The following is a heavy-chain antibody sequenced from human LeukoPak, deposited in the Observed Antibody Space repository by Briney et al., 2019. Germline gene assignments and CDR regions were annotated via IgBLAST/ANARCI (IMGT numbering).Heavy chain of an antibody. Sequence: GGSLRLSCAASGFTFSSYAMNWVRQAPGKGLEWVSGISGGGDGTYYADSVRGRFTISRDNSKNTLFLQMNSLRAEDTAIYHCAKPTDLRDYYGRDWGQGTLVTVSS. V-gene: IGHV3-23*01. CDR2: ISGGGDGT. CDR3: AKPTDLRDYYGRD. D-gene: IGHD3-10*02. J-gene: IGHJ4*02. CDR1: GFTFSSYA.